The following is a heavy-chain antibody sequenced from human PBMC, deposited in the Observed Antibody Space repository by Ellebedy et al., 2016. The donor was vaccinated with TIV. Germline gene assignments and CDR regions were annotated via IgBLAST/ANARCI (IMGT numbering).Heavy chain of an antibody. J-gene: IGHJ5*02. D-gene: IGHD2-2*03. Sequence: SVKVSCXASGGTFSSYAISWVRQPPGQGLEWMGGIIPIFGTANYAQKFQGRVTITADESTSTAYMELRSLRSDDTAVYYCARHRGYCSSTSCYEGWFDPWGQGTLVTVSS. CDR1: GGTFSSYA. CDR3: ARHRGYCSSTSCYEGWFDP. V-gene: IGHV1-69*13. CDR2: IIPIFGTA.